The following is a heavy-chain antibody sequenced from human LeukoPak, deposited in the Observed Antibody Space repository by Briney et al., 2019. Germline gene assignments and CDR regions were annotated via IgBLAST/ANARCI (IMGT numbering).Heavy chain of an antibody. Sequence: SEALSLTCAVCGGPFSGYYWSWIRQPPGKGLEWIGEINHSGSTNYNPSLKSRVTISVDTSKNQFSLKLSSVTAADTAVYYCARGVTPDRWGQGTLVTVSS. D-gene: IGHD4-11*01. CDR2: INHSGST. CDR1: GGPFSGYY. V-gene: IGHV4-34*01. J-gene: IGHJ5*02. CDR3: ARGVTPDR.